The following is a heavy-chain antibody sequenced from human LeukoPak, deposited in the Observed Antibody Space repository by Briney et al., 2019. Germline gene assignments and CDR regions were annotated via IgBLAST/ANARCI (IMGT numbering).Heavy chain of an antibody. D-gene: IGHD2-15*01. J-gene: IGHJ4*02. CDR1: GFTFIDYA. Sequence: GGSLRLSCATSGFTFIDYAMSWVRQAPGKGLQWVGFIRSKANGGTTECAASVKGRFTISRDDSKGIAYLQMNSLKTEDTAVYYCSRRRCSGGVCYFDYWGQGTLVTVSS. V-gene: IGHV3-49*04. CDR3: SRRRCSGGVCYFDY. CDR2: IRSKANGGTT.